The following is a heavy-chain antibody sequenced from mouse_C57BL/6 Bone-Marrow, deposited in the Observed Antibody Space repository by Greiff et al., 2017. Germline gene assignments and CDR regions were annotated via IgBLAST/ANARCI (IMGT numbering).Heavy chain of an antibody. J-gene: IGHJ1*03. Sequence: EVKLQESGPELVKPGASVKISCKASGYSFTGYYMNWVKQSPEKSLEWIGEINPSTGGTTYNQKFKAKATLTVDKSSSTAYMQLKSLTSEDSAVYYCARSSYYGSSYPWYFDVWGTGTTVTVSS. CDR2: INPSTGGT. D-gene: IGHD1-1*01. CDR3: ARSSYYGSSYPWYFDV. CDR1: GYSFTGYY. V-gene: IGHV1-42*01.